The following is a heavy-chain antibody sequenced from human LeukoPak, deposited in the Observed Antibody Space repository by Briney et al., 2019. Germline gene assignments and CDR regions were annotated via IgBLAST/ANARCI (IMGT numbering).Heavy chain of an antibody. CDR3: ARIYCGSTRCFFLDY. J-gene: IGHJ4*02. D-gene: IGHD2-2*01. CDR2: IHHGGST. V-gene: IGHV4-4*02. Sequence: SETLSLTCAVSGASISGSNWWTWVRQPPGKGLEWIGEIHHGGSTNYNPSLKSRVTISVDTSKNQFSLKLSSVTAADTAMYFCARIYCGSTRCFFLDYWGRGTLVTVSS. CDR1: GASISGSNW.